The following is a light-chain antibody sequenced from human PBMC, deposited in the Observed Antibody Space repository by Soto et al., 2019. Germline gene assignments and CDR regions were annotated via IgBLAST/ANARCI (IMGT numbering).Light chain of an antibody. CDR1: SSDIGAYNY. V-gene: IGLV2-14*01. J-gene: IGLJ1*01. CDR3: SSSTTSITPV. CDR2: EVT. Sequence: QSALTQPASVSGSPGQSITISCTGTSSDIGAYNYVSWYQQHPGKAPKLIIYEVTERPSGVSNRFSGSKSGSTASLTISGLQAEDDADYYCSSSTTSITPVFGTGTKVTVL.